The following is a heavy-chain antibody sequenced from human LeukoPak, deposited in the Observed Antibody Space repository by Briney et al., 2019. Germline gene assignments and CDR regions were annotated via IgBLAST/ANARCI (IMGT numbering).Heavy chain of an antibody. CDR1: GYTFSIYG. D-gene: IGHD2-2*01. Sequence: GASVKVSCKASGYTFSIYGFIRVRQAPGQGLEWMGWISAYNGNTNYAQKLQGRVTMTTDTSTSTAYMELRSLRSDDTAVYYCARGYCSSTTCYPGDWFDPWGQGTLVIVSS. J-gene: IGHJ5*02. V-gene: IGHV1-18*04. CDR3: ARGYCSSTTCYPGDWFDP. CDR2: ISAYNGNT.